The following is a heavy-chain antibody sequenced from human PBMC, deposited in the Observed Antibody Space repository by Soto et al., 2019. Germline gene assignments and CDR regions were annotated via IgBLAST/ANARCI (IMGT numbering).Heavy chain of an antibody. V-gene: IGHV3-33*01. D-gene: IGHD1-1*01. Sequence: QVQLVESGGGVVQPGRSLRLSCAASGFSFSSYGIHWVRQAPGKGLEWVALIWSDGSNTYYADSVKGRFTISRDNSKNTLFLQMNSLRAEDTAVYYCARSWYDVSGIDSWGQGTLVTVSS. CDR3: ARSWYDVSGIDS. CDR1: GFSFSSYG. J-gene: IGHJ4*02. CDR2: IWSDGSNT.